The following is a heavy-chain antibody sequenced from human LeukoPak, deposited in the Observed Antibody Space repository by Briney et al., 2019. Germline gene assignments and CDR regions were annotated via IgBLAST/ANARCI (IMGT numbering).Heavy chain of an antibody. D-gene: IGHD3-22*01. CDR1: GDSISSSNCY. Sequence: SETLSLTCTVSGDSISSSNCYWGWIRQPPGKGLEWIGSVYYSGSTYYNPSLQSRVTISVDTSKNQFSLKLSSVTAADTAVYCCACYYDSSGYYVGSFDYWGQGTLVTVSS. CDR3: ACYYDSSGYYVGSFDY. CDR2: VYYSGST. V-gene: IGHV4-39*01. J-gene: IGHJ4*02.